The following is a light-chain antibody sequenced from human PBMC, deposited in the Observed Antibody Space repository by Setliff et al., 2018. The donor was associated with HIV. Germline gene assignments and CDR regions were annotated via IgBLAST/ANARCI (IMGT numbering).Light chain of an antibody. V-gene: IGLV2-14*01. J-gene: IGLJ1*01. CDR1: SSDVGTYNA. CDR3: SSYTSSSTDV. Sequence: QSVLTQPASVSGSPGQSITISCTGTSSDVGTYNAVYWYQQHPGKAPKLMIYDVSTRPSGVSNRISGSKSGNTASLTISGLQTEDEADYYCSSYTSSSTDVFGTGTKVTVL. CDR2: DVS.